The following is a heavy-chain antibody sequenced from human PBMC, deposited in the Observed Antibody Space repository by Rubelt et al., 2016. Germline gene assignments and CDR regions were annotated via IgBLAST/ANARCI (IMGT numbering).Heavy chain of an antibody. V-gene: IGHV2-5*01. Sequence: QITLKESGPTLVKPTQTLTLTCTFSGFSLSTSGVGVGWIRQPPGKALERLALIYWNDDKRYSPSLKSRLTITKDTSKNQVVLTMTNMDLVDTATYYCAHIGIGIQWLVNRVRWFDPWGQGTLVTVSS. J-gene: IGHJ5*02. CDR3: AHIGIGIQWLVNRVRWFDP. CDR1: GFSLSTSGVG. CDR2: IYWNDDK. D-gene: IGHD6-19*01.